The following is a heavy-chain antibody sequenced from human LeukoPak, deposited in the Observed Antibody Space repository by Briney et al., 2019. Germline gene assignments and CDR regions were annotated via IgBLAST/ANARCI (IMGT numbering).Heavy chain of an antibody. CDR1: GGSFSRYY. Sequence: SETLSLTCAVYGGSFSRYYWSWIRQPPGKGLEWIGEINHSGSTNYNPSLKSRVTISVDMSKNQFSLKLSSVTAADTAVYYCARVSSWFYFDYWGQGTLVTVSS. J-gene: IGHJ4*02. CDR2: INHSGST. D-gene: IGHD6-13*01. V-gene: IGHV4-34*01. CDR3: ARVSSWFYFDY.